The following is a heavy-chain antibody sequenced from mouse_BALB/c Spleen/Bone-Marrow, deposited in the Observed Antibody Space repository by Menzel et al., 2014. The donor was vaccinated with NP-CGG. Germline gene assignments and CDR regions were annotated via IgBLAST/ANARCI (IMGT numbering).Heavy chain of an antibody. CDR3: ARDSITTVVATDY. CDR2: IDPSDSYT. V-gene: IGHV1-69*02. CDR1: GYTFTSYW. D-gene: IGHD1-1*01. J-gene: IGHJ2*01. Sequence: QVHVKQSGAELVKPGASVKLSCKASGYTFTSYWMHWVKQRPGQGLEWIGEIDPSDSYTNYDQKFKGKATLTVDKSSSTAYMQLSSLTSEDSAVYYCARDSITTVVATDYWSQGTTPTVSS.